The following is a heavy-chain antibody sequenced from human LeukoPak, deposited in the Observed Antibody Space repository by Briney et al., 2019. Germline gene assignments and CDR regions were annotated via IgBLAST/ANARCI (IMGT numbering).Heavy chain of an antibody. J-gene: IGHJ4*02. CDR2: INPNSGGT. D-gene: IGHD5-24*01. CDR3: ARGWRRDGYNPLGY. CDR1: GYTFTGYY. Sequence: AASVKVSCKASGYTFTGYYMHWVRQAPGQGLEWMGWINPNSGGTNYAQKFQGWVTMTRDTSISTAYMELSRLRSDDTAVYYCARGWRRDGYNPLGYWSQGTLVTVSS. V-gene: IGHV1-2*04.